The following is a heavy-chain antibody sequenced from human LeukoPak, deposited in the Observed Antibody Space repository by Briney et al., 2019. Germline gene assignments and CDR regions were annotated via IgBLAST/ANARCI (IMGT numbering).Heavy chain of an antibody. D-gene: IGHD1-26*01. CDR1: GGSISSYY. Sequence: SETLSLTCTVSGGSISSYYWSWIRQPPGKGLEWSGDIYYSGSTNTNPSLKSRVTLSLDTSKNQFSLRLSSVTAADTAVYYSARLASGSYGPLTPFDYWGQGTLVTVSS. V-gene: IGHV4-59*08. CDR2: IYYSGST. J-gene: IGHJ4*02. CDR3: ARLASGSYGPLTPFDY.